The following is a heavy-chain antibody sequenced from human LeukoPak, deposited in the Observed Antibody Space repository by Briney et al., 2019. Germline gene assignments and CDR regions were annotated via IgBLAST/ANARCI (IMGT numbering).Heavy chain of an antibody. V-gene: IGHV3-23*01. D-gene: IGHD3-3*01. CDR2: ISGSGGNT. Sequence: GGSLRLSCAASGFTFGSYAMSWVRQAPGKGLEWVSAISGSGGNTDYADSVKGRFTISRDNSKNTLYLQMNSLRAEDTAVYYCARASGYDFWSGYSYGYYFDYWGQGTLVTVSS. CDR1: GFTFGSYA. CDR3: ARASGYDFWSGYSYGYYFDY. J-gene: IGHJ4*02.